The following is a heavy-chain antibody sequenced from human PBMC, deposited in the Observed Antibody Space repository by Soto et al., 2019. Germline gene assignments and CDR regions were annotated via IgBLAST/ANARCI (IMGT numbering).Heavy chain of an antibody. Sequence: ASVKVSCKASGYTFTSYGMSWVRQAPGQGLEWMGWISAYNGNTNYAQNLQGRVFMTADTSTNTAYMELRSLRSDDTAIYFCTREGSAPYYYYAMDAWGQGTTVTVSS. D-gene: IGHD3-10*01. J-gene: IGHJ6*02. CDR3: TREGSAPYYYYAMDA. CDR1: GYTFTSYG. CDR2: ISAYNGNT. V-gene: IGHV1-18*01.